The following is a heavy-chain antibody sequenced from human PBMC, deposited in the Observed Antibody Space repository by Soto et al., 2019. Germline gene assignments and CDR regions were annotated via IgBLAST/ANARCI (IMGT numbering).Heavy chain of an antibody. CDR2: IYWDDDK. J-gene: IGHJ3*02. CDR1: GFSLSTSGVG. CDR3: AHGSGSYYAFDI. Sequence: QITLKESGPPLVKPTQTLTLTCTFSGFSLSTSGVGVGWIRQPPGKALEWLALIYWDDDKRYSPSLKSRLTITKDTSKNQVVLTMTNMDPVDTATYYCAHGSGSYYAFDIWGQGTMVTVSS. V-gene: IGHV2-5*02. D-gene: IGHD1-26*01.